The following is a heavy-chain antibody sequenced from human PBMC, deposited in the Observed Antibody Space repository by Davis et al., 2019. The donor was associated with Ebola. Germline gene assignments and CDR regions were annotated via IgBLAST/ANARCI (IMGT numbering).Heavy chain of an antibody. CDR3: MRGERRGGDY. CDR1: GFSLTNPRMG. D-gene: IGHD3-10*01. CDR2: IYYIGST. V-gene: IGHV4-61*01. Sequence: SGPTLVKPTETLTLTCTVSGFSLTNPRMGVSWIRQPPGKALEWIGYIYYIGSTNYNPSLKSRVTISIDTSKNQFSLSLSSVTAADTAVYYCMRGERRGGDYWGQGIPVTVSS. J-gene: IGHJ4*02.